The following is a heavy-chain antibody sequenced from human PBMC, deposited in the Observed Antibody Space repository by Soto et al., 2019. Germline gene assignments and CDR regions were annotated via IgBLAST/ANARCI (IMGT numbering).Heavy chain of an antibody. J-gene: IGHJ4*02. V-gene: IGHV3-15*07. D-gene: IGHD6-19*01. CDR3: ARELAGSGWYHEDY. CDR2: IKSKTDGGTT. CDR1: GFTFSNAW. Sequence: GGSLRLSCAASGFTFSNAWMNWVRQAPGKGLEWVGRIKSKTDGGTTDYAAPVKGRFTISRDDSKNTLYLQMNSLRAEDTAVYYCARELAGSGWYHEDYWGQGTLVTVSS.